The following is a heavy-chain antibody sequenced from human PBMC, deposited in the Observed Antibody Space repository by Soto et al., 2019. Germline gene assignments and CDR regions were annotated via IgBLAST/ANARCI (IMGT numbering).Heavy chain of an antibody. V-gene: IGHV4-30-4*01. CDR3: ARVPPHYDSSGWGVAFDY. CDR2: IYYSGST. CDR1: GGSISSGDYY. D-gene: IGHD3-22*01. J-gene: IGHJ4*02. Sequence: SETLSLTCTVSGGSISSGDYYWSWIRQPPGKGLEWIGYIYYSGSTYYNPSLKSRVTISVDTSKNQFSLKLSSVTAADTAVYYCARVPPHYDSSGWGVAFDYWGQGTLVTVSS.